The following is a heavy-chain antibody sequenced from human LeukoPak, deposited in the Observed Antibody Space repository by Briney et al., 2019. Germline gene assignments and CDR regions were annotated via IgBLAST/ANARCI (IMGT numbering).Heavy chain of an antibody. Sequence: SETLSLTCAVYGGSFSGYYWSWIRQPPGKGLEWIGEINHSGSTNYNPSLKSRVTISVDTSKNQFSLKLGSVTAADTAVYYCARGPVSSGDSPRFDPWGQGTLVTVSS. J-gene: IGHJ5*02. CDR2: INHSGST. V-gene: IGHV4-34*01. CDR1: GGSFSGYY. D-gene: IGHD6-25*01. CDR3: ARGPVSSGDSPRFDP.